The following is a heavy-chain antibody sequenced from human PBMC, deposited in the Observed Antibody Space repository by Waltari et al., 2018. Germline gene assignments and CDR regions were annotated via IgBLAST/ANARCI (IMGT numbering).Heavy chain of an antibody. CDR3: AGGTGTFDY. J-gene: IGHJ4*02. Sequence: EVQLVESVGGLVKPGGSLSLSCASSGSTFSGYDMHWVRRAPGKGLGWVASIGSSSSYIYYAESVKGRVTISRDNAKNSLYLQMNSLRAEDTAVYYCAGGTGTFDYWGQGTLVTVSS. CDR1: GSTFSGYD. CDR2: IGSSSSYI. V-gene: IGHV3-21*01. D-gene: IGHD2-8*02.